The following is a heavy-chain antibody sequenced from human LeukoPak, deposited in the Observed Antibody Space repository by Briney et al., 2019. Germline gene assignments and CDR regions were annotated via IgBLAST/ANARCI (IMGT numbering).Heavy chain of an antibody. CDR3: ARGHVPANA. J-gene: IGHJ4*02. D-gene: IGHD2-2*01. V-gene: IGHV3-7*01. Sequence: PGGSLRLSCAASGFTINSHWFTWVRQAPGKGLQWVAHINQDGSDTDYVDSVKGRFTISRDNAKNSLYLQMNSLRAEDTAVYYCARGHVPANAWGQGTLVTVSS. CDR2: INQDGSDT. CDR1: GFTINSHW.